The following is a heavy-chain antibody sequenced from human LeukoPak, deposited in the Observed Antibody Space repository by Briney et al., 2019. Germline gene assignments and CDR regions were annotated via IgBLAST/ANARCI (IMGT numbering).Heavy chain of an antibody. V-gene: IGHV3-53*01. CDR2: IYSDGSA. CDR3: ARDYWYYYDSSGHPRDDAFDI. J-gene: IGHJ3*02. D-gene: IGHD3-22*01. CDR1: GFTVSSND. Sequence: PGGSLRLSCAASGFTVSSNDMSWVRQAPGKGLEWVSLIYSDGSAYYADSVKGRFTISRDNSKNTLYLQMNSLRAEDTAVYYCARDYWYYYDSSGHPRDDAFDIWGQGTMVTVSS.